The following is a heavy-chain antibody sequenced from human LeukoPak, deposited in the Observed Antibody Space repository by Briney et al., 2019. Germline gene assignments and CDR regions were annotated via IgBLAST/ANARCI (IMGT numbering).Heavy chain of an antibody. CDR1: GYTFTSYD. CDR3: ARGRRGYCSGDSCLEYFQH. CDR2: MNPNSGNT. Sequence: ASVKVSCKASGYTFTSYDINWVRQATGQGLEWMGWMNPNSGNTGYAQKFQGRVTITRSTSISTAHMELSSLRSEDTAVYYCARGRRGYCSGDSCLEYFQHWGQGTLVTVSS. J-gene: IGHJ1*01. D-gene: IGHD2-15*01. V-gene: IGHV1-8*03.